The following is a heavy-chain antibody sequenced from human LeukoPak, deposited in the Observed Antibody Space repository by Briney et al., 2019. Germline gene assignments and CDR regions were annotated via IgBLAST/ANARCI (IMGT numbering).Heavy chain of an antibody. CDR2: IYSGGST. CDR1: GFTVSSNY. D-gene: IGHD3-22*01. CDR3: AREYYDSSGYYLDY. J-gene: IGHJ4*02. Sequence: GGSLRLSCAASGFTVSSNYMSWVRQAPGKGLGWVSVIYSGGSTYYAEPVKGRFTISRDNSKNTLYLQMNSLRAEDTAVYYCAREYYDSSGYYLDYWGQGTLVTVSS. V-gene: IGHV3-53*01.